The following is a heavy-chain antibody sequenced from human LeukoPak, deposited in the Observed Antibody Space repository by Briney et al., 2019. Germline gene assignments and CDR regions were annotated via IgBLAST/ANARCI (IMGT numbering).Heavy chain of an antibody. V-gene: IGHV4-61*01. Sequence: PSETLSLTRTVSGGSVSSGSYYWSWIRQPPGKGLEWIGYIYYSGSTNYNPSLKSRVTISVDTSKNQFSLKLSSVTAADTAVYYCARVGADGSGFLFDYWGQGTLVTVSS. CDR3: ARVGADGSGFLFDY. CDR2: IYYSGST. CDR1: GGSVSSGSYY. D-gene: IGHD3-10*01. J-gene: IGHJ4*02.